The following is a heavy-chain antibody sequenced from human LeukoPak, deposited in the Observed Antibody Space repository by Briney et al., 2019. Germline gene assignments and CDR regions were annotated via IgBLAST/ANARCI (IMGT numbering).Heavy chain of an antibody. Sequence: SETLSLTCTVSGGSISSYYWSWIRQPPGKGLEWIGYIYYSGSTNYNPSLKSRVTISVDTSKNQFSLKLSSVTAADTAVYYCALGYCSSTSCPYDAFDIWGQGTIVTVSS. CDR3: ALGYCSSTSCPYDAFDI. CDR1: GGSISSYY. J-gene: IGHJ3*02. D-gene: IGHD2-2*01. V-gene: IGHV4-59*08. CDR2: IYYSGST.